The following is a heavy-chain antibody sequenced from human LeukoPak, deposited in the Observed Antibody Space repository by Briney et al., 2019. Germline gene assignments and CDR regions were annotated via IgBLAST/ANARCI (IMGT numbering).Heavy chain of an antibody. J-gene: IGHJ5*02. CDR2: ISGSGGST. D-gene: IGHD1-7*01. CDR1: GFTFSSYA. CDR3: AKSYNWNYASWFNP. Sequence: GGSLRLSCAASGFTFSSYAMSWVRQAPGKGPEWVSAISGSGGSTYYADSVKGRFTISRDNSKNTLYLQMNSLRAEDTAVYYCAKSYNWNYASWFNPWGQGTLVTVSS. V-gene: IGHV3-23*01.